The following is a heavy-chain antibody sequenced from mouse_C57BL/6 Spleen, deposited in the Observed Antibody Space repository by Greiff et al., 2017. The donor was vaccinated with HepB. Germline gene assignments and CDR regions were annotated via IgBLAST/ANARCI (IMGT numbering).Heavy chain of an antibody. CDR2: IYPRSGNT. J-gene: IGHJ4*01. Sequence: VQLQQSGAELARPGASVKLSCKASGYTFTSYGISWVKQRTGQGLEWIGEIYPRSGNTYYNEKFKGKATLTADKSSSTAYMELRSLTSEDSAVYFCASGDYYGSSLYYAMDYWGQGTSVTVSS. V-gene: IGHV1-81*01. CDR1: GYTFTSYG. D-gene: IGHD1-1*01. CDR3: ASGDYYGSSLYYAMDY.